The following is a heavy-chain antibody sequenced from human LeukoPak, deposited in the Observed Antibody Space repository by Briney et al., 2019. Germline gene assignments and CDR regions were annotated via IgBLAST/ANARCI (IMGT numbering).Heavy chain of an antibody. D-gene: IGHD3-22*01. J-gene: IGHJ4*02. CDR3: AREDYDSRTPRGY. CDR2: IYTSGST. CDR1: GGFISSGSYY. V-gene: IGHV4-61*02. Sequence: SETLSLNCTVSGGFISSGSYYWSWIRQPAGKGLEWIGRIYTSGSTNYNPSLKSRVTISVDTSKNQFSLKLSSVTAADTAVYYCAREDYDSRTPRGYWGQGTLVTVSS.